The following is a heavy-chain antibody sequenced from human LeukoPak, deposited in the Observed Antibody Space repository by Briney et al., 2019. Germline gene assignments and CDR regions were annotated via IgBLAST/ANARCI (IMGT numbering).Heavy chain of an antibody. Sequence: GESLKISCKGSGYSFTSYWIAWVRQMPGKGLEWMGIIYPGDSDTRYSPSFQGQVTISADKSISTAYLQWSSLKASDTAMYYCARQYEYYYGSGDPPDYWGQGTLVTVSS. D-gene: IGHD3-10*01. V-gene: IGHV5-51*01. CDR2: IYPGDSDT. CDR1: GYSFTSYW. J-gene: IGHJ4*02. CDR3: ARQYEYYYGSGDPPDY.